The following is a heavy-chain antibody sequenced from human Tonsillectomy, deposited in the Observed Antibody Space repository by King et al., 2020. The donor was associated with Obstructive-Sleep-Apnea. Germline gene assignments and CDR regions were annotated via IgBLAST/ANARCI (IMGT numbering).Heavy chain of an antibody. V-gene: IGHV3-66*01. D-gene: IGHD1-26*01. Sequence: VQLVESGGALVQSGGCLRLSCAASGFIASSNYMSWVRQAPGKGLEWVSVIYSGFSPSYADSVKGRFTSSRDNSKNTVYLQMNSLRGEDTAVYYCARGWEAHYFDYWGQGTLATVSS. CDR3: ARGWEAHYFDY. CDR1: GFIASSNY. CDR2: IYSGFSP. J-gene: IGHJ4*02.